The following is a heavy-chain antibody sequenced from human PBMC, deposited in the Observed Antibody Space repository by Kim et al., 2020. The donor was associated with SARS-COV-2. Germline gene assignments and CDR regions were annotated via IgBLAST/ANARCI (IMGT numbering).Heavy chain of an antibody. D-gene: IGHD6-13*01. CDR3: ARVAAPYIASQRNWFDP. Sequence: ASVKVSCKASGYTFTGYYMHWVRQAPGQGLEWMGWINPNSGGTNYAQKFQGRVTMTRDTSISTAYMELSRLRSDDTAVYYCARVAAPYIASQRNWFDPWGQGTLVTVSS. CDR2: INPNSGGT. V-gene: IGHV1-2*02. CDR1: GYTFTGYY. J-gene: IGHJ5*02.